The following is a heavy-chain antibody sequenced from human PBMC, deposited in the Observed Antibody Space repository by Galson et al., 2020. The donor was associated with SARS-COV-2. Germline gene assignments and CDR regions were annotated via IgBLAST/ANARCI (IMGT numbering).Heavy chain of an antibody. Sequence: GESLKISCAASGFTFSSYGMHWVRQAPGKGLEWVAVIWYVGSNKYYADSVKGRFTISRDNSKNTLYLQMNSLRAEDTAVYYCARAEMYYDYVWGSYRYYAFDIWGQGTMVTVSS. J-gene: IGHJ3*02. D-gene: IGHD3-16*02. CDR3: ARAEMYYDYVWGSYRYYAFDI. CDR1: GFTFSSYG. CDR2: IWYVGSNK. V-gene: IGHV3-33*01.